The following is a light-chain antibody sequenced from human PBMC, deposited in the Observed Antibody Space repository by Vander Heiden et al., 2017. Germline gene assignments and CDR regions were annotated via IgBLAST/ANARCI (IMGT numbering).Light chain of an antibody. CDR3: MHGTHCPYT. V-gene: IGKV2-30*01. J-gene: IGKJ2*01. Sequence: DVVMTQSRLSLPVTLGQPPSISCRSSHTLVYSDGTTSLNWFPQRQRQSPRRLIFKVSDRDSGVPDRIGGRGSDTDFIMNSSRVEAEDVGVYCCMHGTHCPYTFGQGTKLEIK. CDR1: HTLVYSDGTTS. CDR2: KVS.